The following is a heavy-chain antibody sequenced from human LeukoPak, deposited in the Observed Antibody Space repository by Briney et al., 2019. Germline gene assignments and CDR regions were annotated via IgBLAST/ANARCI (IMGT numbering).Heavy chain of an antibody. D-gene: IGHD3-10*01. V-gene: IGHV3-7*01. CDR1: GFTFSSYW. Sequence: GGSLGLSCAASGFTFSSYWMSWVRQAPGKGLEWVANIKQDGSEKYYVDSVKGRFTISRDNAKNSLYLQMNSLRAEDTAVYYCARELLWFGELVDYYYYMDVWGKGTTVTVSS. CDR2: IKQDGSEK. J-gene: IGHJ6*03. CDR3: ARELLWFGELVDYYYYMDV.